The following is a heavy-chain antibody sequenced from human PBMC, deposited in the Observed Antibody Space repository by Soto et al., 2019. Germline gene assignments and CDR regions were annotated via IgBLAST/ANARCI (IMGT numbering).Heavy chain of an antibody. CDR3: AGGSSGYYAHWYFDL. Sequence: QVQLQESGPGLVKPSETLSLTCTVSGGSISSYYWSWIRQPPGKGLEWIGYIYYSGSTNYNPSLKSRVTKSVDTSQNQFSLKLSSVTAADTAVYYWAGGSSGYYAHWYFDLWGRGTLVTVSS. V-gene: IGHV4-59*01. CDR2: IYYSGST. D-gene: IGHD3-22*01. CDR1: GGSISSYY. J-gene: IGHJ2*01.